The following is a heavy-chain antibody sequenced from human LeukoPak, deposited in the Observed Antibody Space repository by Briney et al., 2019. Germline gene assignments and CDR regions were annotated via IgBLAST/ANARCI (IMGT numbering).Heavy chain of an antibody. D-gene: IGHD6-13*01. CDR3: ARSPVAAATLWWFDP. J-gene: IGHJ5*02. V-gene: IGHV4-34*01. CDR2: INHSGST. Sequence: NSSETLSLTCAVYGGSFSGYYWSWIRQPPGKGLEWIGEINHSGSTNYNPSLKSRVTISVDTSKNQFSLKLSSVTAADTAVYYCARSPVAAATLWWFDPWGQGTLVTVSS. CDR1: GGSFSGYY.